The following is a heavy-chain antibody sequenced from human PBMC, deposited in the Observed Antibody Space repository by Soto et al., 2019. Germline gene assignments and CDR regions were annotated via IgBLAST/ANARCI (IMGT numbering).Heavy chain of an antibody. Sequence: GGSLRLSCAASGFTFSSYWMSWVRQAPGKGLEWVANIKQDGSEKYYVDSVKGRFTISRDNAKNSLYLQMNSLRAEDTAVYYGAGRSYDFWGGYLYYFDYWGQGTLVTVSS. CDR3: AGRSYDFWGGYLYYFDY. J-gene: IGHJ4*02. V-gene: IGHV3-7*01. CDR2: IKQDGSEK. CDR1: GFTFSSYW. D-gene: IGHD3-3*01.